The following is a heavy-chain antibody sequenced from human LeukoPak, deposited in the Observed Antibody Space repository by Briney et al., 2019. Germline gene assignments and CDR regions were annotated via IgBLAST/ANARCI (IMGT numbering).Heavy chain of an antibody. D-gene: IGHD2-21*02. CDR3: ARGVVVVTAIVPDAFDI. CDR1: GGSISSYY. Sequence: SETLSLTCTVSGGSISSYYWSWIRQPPGKGLEWIGYIYYSGSTNYNPSLKSRVTISVDTSKNQFSLKLSSVTAADMAVYYCARGVVVVTAIVPDAFDIWGQGTMVTVSS. J-gene: IGHJ3*02. CDR2: IYYSGST. V-gene: IGHV4-59*01.